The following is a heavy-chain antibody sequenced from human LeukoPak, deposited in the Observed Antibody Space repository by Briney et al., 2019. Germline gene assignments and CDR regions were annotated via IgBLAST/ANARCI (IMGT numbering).Heavy chain of an antibody. D-gene: IGHD3-10*01. CDR3: AKGAHYSGSGNYRRGHYFDY. V-gene: IGHV3-7*01. CDR2: IKQDGSEK. J-gene: IGHJ4*02. Sequence: GGSLRLSCAASGFTVSSNYMSWVRQAPGKGLEWVANIKQDGSEKYYVDSVKGRFTISRDNAKNSLYLQMNSLRAEDTAVYYCAKGAHYSGSGNYRRGHYFDYWGQGTLVTVSS. CDR1: GFTVSSNY.